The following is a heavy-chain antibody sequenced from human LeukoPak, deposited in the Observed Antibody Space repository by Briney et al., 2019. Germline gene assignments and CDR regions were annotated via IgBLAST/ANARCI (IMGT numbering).Heavy chain of an antibody. V-gene: IGHV3-7*01. D-gene: IGHD5-24*01. J-gene: IGHJ4*02. CDR1: GFTFSNYW. CDR3: AKDRLPSPYTGYIS. Sequence: GGSLRLSCAASGFTFSNYWMSWVRRAPGKGLEWVANIKQDGSEGFYVDSAKGRFTISRDNDKNSLYLQMNSLRVEDTAVYYCAKDRLPSPYTGYISWGQGTLVTVSS. CDR2: IKQDGSEG.